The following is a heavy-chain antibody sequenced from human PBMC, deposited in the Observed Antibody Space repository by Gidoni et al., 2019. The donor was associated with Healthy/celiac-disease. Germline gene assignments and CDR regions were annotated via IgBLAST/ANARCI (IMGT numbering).Heavy chain of an antibody. CDR2: ISYDGSNK. CDR3: ARGGAYSSYFQH. J-gene: IGHJ1*01. D-gene: IGHD6-19*01. V-gene: IGHV3-30-3*01. Sequence: QVQLVESGGGVVQPGRSLRLSCAASGFTFSSYAMHWVRQAPGKGLEWVAVISYDGSNKYYADSVKGRFTISRDNSKNTLYLQMNSLRAEDTAVYYCARGGAYSSYFQHWGQGTLVTVSS. CDR1: GFTFSSYA.